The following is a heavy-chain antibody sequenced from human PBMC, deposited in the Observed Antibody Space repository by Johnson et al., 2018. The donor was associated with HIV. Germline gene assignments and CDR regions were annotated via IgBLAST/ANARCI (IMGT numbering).Heavy chain of an antibody. J-gene: IGHJ3*02. Sequence: QVQLVESGGGVVRPGRSLRLSCVVSGFTFSTYGMHWVRQAPGKGLEWVAVISYDGSNKYYADSVKGRFTISRDNCKNTLYLQMNSLRAEDTAVYYCAKDGAGAGTVGADAFDIWGQGTMVTVSS. V-gene: IGHV3-30*18. D-gene: IGHD6-13*01. CDR1: GFTFSTYG. CDR2: ISYDGSNK. CDR3: AKDGAGAGTVGADAFDI.